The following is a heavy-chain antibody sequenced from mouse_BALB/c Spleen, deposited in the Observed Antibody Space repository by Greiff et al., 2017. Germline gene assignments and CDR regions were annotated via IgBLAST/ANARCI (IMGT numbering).Heavy chain of an antibody. J-gene: IGHJ4*01. CDR2: IYPGNSDT. D-gene: IGHD2-3*01. Sequence: VQLQQSGTVLARPGASVKMSCKASGYSFTSYWMHWVKQRPGQGLEWIGAIYPGNSDTSYNQKFKGKAKLTAVTSASTAYMELSSLTNEDSAVYYCTRWRWLLPAMDYWGQGTSVTVSS. CDR1: GYSFTSYW. V-gene: IGHV1-5*01. CDR3: TRWRWLLPAMDY.